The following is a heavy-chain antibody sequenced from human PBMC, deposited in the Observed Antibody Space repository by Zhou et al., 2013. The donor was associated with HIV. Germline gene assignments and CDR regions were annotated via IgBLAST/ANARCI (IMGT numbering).Heavy chain of an antibody. V-gene: IGHV4-59*11. CDR3: ARDDYYGSGPYAY. D-gene: IGHD3-10*01. J-gene: IGHJ4*02. CDR2: IHSGGST. Sequence: QVQLQESGPGLVKPSETLSLTCTVSGDSMDSHYWSWIRQPPRKRLEWIGYIHSGGSTNYNPSLRGRVSISVDTSKNQFSLKLNYVTATDTAVYFCARDDYYGSGPYAYWGQGLLVTVSS. CDR1: GDSMDSHY.